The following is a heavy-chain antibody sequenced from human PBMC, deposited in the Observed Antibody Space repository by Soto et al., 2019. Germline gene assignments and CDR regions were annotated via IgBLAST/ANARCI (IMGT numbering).Heavy chain of an antibody. D-gene: IGHD3-10*01. CDR3: ARGLRITMVRGVPQGRYGMDV. V-gene: IGHV1-2*02. CDR1: GYTFTGYY. J-gene: IGHJ6*02. Sequence: QVQLVQSGAEVKKPGASVKVSCKASGYTFTGYYMHWVRQAPGQGLEWMGWINPNSGGTNYAQKFQGRVTMTRDTSISTAYMELSRLRSDDTAVYYCARGLRITMVRGVPQGRYGMDVWGQGTTVTVSS. CDR2: INPNSGGT.